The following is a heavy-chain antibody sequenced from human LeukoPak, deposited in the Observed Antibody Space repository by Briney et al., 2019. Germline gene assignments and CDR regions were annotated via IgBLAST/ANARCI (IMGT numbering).Heavy chain of an antibody. CDR1: GFTFSSYA. J-gene: IGHJ4*02. Sequence: GGSLRLSCAASGFTFSSYAMSWVRLALGKGLEWVSGISGSGGSTNYADSVKGRFTISRDNSKNTVDLQLNSLRAEDSAVYYCAKQSFRMVNYFDYWGQGTLVTVSS. CDR2: ISGSGGST. V-gene: IGHV3-23*01. CDR3: AKQSFRMVNYFDY. D-gene: IGHD3-16*02.